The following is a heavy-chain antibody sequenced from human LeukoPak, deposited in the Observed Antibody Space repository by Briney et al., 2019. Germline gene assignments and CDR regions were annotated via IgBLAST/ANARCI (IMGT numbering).Heavy chain of an antibody. V-gene: IGHV4-38-2*02. CDR1: GYSISSGYY. D-gene: IGHD1-26*01. Sequence: SETLSLICTVSGYSISSGYYWGWIRQPPGKGLEWIGSIYHSGSTYYNPSLKSRVTISVDTSKNQFSLKLSSVTAADTAVYYCARIRVGATMRYWGQGTLVTVSS. CDR2: IYHSGST. J-gene: IGHJ4*02. CDR3: ARIRVGATMRY.